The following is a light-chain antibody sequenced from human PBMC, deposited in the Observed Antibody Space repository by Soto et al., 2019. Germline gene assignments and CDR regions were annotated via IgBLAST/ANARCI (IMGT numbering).Light chain of an antibody. CDR2: EAS. CDR3: QQSFYAPSA. V-gene: IGKV1-39*01. J-gene: IGKJ1*01. Sequence: DIQGTQSPSSLSASVGDRVTITCRASQNNRTYLTWYQQKPGKAPKLLIYEASDLQSGVPSRFSGSGSGTDFSLTINSLEPEDFATYDYQQSFYAPSAFGKGTKVEIK. CDR1: QNNRTY.